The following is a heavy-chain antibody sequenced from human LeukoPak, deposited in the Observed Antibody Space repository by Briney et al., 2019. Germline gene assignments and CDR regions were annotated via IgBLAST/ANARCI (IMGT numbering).Heavy chain of an antibody. D-gene: IGHD6-19*01. J-gene: IGHJ4*02. CDR1: GFTFSSYA. V-gene: IGHV3-64D*06. CDR3: VKVIGIAVAGGLAYYFDY. CDR2: ISSNGGST. Sequence: GGSLRLSCSASGFTFSSYAMRWVRQAPGKGLEYVSAISSNGGSTYYADSVKGRFTISRDNSKNTLYLQMSSLRAEDTAVYYCVKVIGIAVAGGLAYYFDYWGQGALVTVSS.